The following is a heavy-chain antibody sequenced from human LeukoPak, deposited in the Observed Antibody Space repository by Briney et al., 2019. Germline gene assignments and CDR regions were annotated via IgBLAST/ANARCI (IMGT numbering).Heavy chain of an antibody. V-gene: IGHV1-18*01. Sequence: GASVKVSCKASGYTFTSYGISWVRQAPGQGLEWMGWISAYNGNTNYAQKLQGRVTMTTDTSTSTAYMELRSLRSDDTAVYYCARDRPGYSSSWRNQVTLNNWFDPWGQGTLVTISS. D-gene: IGHD6-13*01. CDR1: GYTFTSYG. CDR2: ISAYNGNT. J-gene: IGHJ5*02. CDR3: ARDRPGYSSSWRNQVTLNNWFDP.